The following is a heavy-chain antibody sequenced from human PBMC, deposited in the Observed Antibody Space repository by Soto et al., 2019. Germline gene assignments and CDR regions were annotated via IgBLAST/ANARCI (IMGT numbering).Heavy chain of an antibody. CDR2: ISSSGSTI. D-gene: IGHD5-12*01. V-gene: IGHV3-11*01. CDR1: GFTFSDYY. J-gene: IGHJ3*02. CDR3: ARERWLQLPSDAFDT. Sequence: GGSLRLSCAASGFTFSDYYMSWIRQAPGKGLEWVSYISSSGSTIYYADSVKGRFTISRDNAKNSLYLQMNSLRAEDTAVYYCARERWLQLPSDAFDTWGQGTMVTVSS.